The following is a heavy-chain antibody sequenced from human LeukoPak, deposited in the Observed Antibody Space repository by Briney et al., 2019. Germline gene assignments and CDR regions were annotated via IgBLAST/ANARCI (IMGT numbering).Heavy chain of an antibody. J-gene: IGHJ4*02. CDR3: AKGGQWELLEDY. D-gene: IGHD1-26*01. Sequence: PGGSLRLSCAASGFTFSSYALSWVRQAPGKGLEWVSAISGSGGSTYYADSVKGRFTISRDNSKNTLYLQMNSLRAEDTAVYYCAKGGQWELLEDYWGQGTLVTVSS. CDR1: GFTFSSYA. CDR2: ISGSGGST. V-gene: IGHV3-23*01.